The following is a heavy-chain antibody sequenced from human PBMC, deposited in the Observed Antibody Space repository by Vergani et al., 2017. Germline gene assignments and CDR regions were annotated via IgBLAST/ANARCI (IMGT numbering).Heavy chain of an antibody. D-gene: IGHD6-13*01. J-gene: IGHJ3*02. Sequence: EVQLVQSGAEVKKPGESLKISCKGSGYSFTSYWIGWVRQMPGKGLEWMGIIYPGDSATRYSPSFQGQVTISADKSISTAYLQWSSLKASDTAMYYCARLSEAAAGQDAFNIWGQGTMVTVSS. CDR1: GYSFTSYW. CDR2: IYPGDSAT. V-gene: IGHV5-51*01. CDR3: ARLSEAAAGQDAFNI.